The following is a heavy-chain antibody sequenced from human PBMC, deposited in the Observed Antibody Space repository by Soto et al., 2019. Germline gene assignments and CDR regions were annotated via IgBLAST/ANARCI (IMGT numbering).Heavy chain of an antibody. J-gene: IGHJ6*02. D-gene: IGHD6-13*01. CDR2: INPNSGDT. CDR3: AREQQVVSPVVYYYYGMDV. CDR1: RYTFTDYY. V-gene: IGHV1-2*02. Sequence: GASVKVSCKASRYTFTDYYIHWVRQAPGQGPEWMGWINPNSGDTNFAQKFQGRVTMTRDTSISTAYMDLSSLTSEDTAMYYCAREQQVVSPVVYYYYGMDVWGQGTTVTVSS.